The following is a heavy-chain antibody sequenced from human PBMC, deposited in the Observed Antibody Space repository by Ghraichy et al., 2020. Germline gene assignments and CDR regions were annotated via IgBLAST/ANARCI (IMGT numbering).Heavy chain of an antibody. J-gene: IGHJ5*02. Sequence: GGSLRLSCAASGFTFTSYGMHWVRQAPGKGLEWVAYIRYDGSKKYYADSVKGRFTISRDNAKNTLYLQMNSLRTEDTALYYCAKGGDGSSWYDRFDPWGHGTLVTVSS. CDR3: AKGGDGSSWYDRFDP. V-gene: IGHV3-30*02. CDR1: GFTFTSYG. D-gene: IGHD6-13*01. CDR2: IRYDGSKK.